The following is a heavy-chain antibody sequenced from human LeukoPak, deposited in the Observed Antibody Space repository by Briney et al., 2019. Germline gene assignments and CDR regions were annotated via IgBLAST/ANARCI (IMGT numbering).Heavy chain of an antibody. J-gene: IGHJ4*02. CDR1: GFTFSTYE. CDR2: ISSTGSNI. CDR3: AASGSFYFDY. V-gene: IGHV3-48*03. Sequence: GGSLRLSCAASGFTFSTYEMNWVRQAPGKGLEWVSYISSTGSNIYYADSVKGRFTISRDNAKNSLYLLMNSLRTEDTAVYYCAASGSFYFDYWGQGTLVTVSS. D-gene: IGHD6-25*01.